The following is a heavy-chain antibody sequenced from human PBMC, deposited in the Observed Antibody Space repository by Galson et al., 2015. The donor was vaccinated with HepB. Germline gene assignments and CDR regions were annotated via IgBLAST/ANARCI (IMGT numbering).Heavy chain of an antibody. D-gene: IGHD2-15*01. CDR1: GFTFNTYA. V-gene: IGHV3-23*01. CDR3: ARGFSSSTGRYYFDY. Sequence: SLRLSCAPSGFTFNTYAMYWVRQAPEKGLEWVSSIGSSGVTIYYPDSAKGRFTISRDNSKNTLYLQMNSLRAEDTAVYYCARGFSSSTGRYYFDYWGQGTLVTVSS. CDR2: IGSSGVTI. J-gene: IGHJ4*02.